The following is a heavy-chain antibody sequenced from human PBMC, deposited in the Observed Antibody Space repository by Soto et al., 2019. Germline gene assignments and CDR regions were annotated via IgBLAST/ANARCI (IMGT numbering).Heavy chain of an antibody. D-gene: IGHD5-18*01. V-gene: IGHV4-4*02. CDR2: MYHGGST. J-gene: IGHJ4*02. CDR3: ASLDTAMIKTAGY. Sequence: PSETLSLTCAVSGGSISSSNWWSWVRQPPGKGLEWIGYMYHGGSTNYNPSLKSRVTLSVDTSTNQCSLTLSSMTVEDTAMYYCASLDTAMIKTAGYWGQGTQVTVSS. CDR1: GGSISSSNW.